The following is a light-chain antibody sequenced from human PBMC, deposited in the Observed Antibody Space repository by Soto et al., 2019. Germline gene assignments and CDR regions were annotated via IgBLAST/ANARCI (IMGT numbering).Light chain of an antibody. CDR3: ATWDDSLNGYV. CDR2: SDN. V-gene: IGLV1-44*01. J-gene: IGLJ1*01. Sequence: QALLTQPPSSSGTPGQRVTISCSGSNSNIGSDTVNWYQQLPGTAPKLLIYSDNQRPSGVPDRFSGSKSGTSASLAISGLQSGDEADYYCATWDDSLNGYVFGTGTKVTVL. CDR1: NSNIGSDT.